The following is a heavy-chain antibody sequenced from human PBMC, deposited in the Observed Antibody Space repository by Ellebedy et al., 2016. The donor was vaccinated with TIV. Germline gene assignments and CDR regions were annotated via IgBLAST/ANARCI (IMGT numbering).Heavy chain of an antibody. CDR2: IIPIFGTA. CDR3: AGGRDGYNLDAFDI. Sequence: SVKVSXXASGGTFSSYAISWVRQAPGQGLEWMGGIIPIFGTANYAQKFQGRVTITADKSTSTAYMELSSLRSEDTAVYYCAGGRDGYNLDAFDIWGQGTMVTVSS. V-gene: IGHV1-69*06. D-gene: IGHD5-24*01. CDR1: GGTFSSYA. J-gene: IGHJ3*02.